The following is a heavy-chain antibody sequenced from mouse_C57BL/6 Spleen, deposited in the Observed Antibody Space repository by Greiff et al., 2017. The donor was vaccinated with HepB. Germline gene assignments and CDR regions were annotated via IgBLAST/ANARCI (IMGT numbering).Heavy chain of an antibody. CDR3: AREGNKYYFDY. J-gene: IGHJ2*01. V-gene: IGHV3-6*01. CDR2: ISYDGSN. D-gene: IGHD2-1*01. CDR1: GYSITSGYY. Sequence: EVKLMESGPGLVKPSQSLSLTCSVTGYSITSGYYWNWIRQFPGNKLEWMGYISYDGSNNYNPSLKNRISITRDTSKNQFFLKLNSVTTEDTATYYCAREGNKYYFDYWGQGTTLTVSS.